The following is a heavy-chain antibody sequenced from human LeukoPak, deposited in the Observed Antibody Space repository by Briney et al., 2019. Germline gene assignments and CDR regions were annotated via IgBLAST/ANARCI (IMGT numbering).Heavy chain of an antibody. CDR3: AKSRVVPHAPLDSFDI. CDR2: ISWNSGSI. V-gene: IGHV3-9*01. J-gene: IGHJ3*02. CDR1: GFTFYDYA. Sequence: GGSLRLSCAASGFTFYDYAMHWVRHAPGKGLEWVSGISWNSGSIGYADSVKGRFTISRDNAKNTLYLQMNSLRAEDTALYYCAKSRVVPHAPLDSFDIWGQGTMVTVSS. D-gene: IGHD2-2*01.